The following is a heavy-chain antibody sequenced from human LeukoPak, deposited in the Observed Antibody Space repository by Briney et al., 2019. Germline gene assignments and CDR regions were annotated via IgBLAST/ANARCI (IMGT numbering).Heavy chain of an antibody. CDR2: FKPNSGDT. V-gene: IGHV1-2*02. CDR1: GYTFTGHY. J-gene: IGHJ6*03. D-gene: IGHD3-9*01. Sequence: GASVKVSCMASGYTFTGHYMHWVRQAPGQGLEWMGWFKPNSGDTNYAQKFQGRFTMTWDTSISTAYMELTRLRSDDTAVYYCAKCILTGYYKGYMDVWGKGTTVTISS. CDR3: AKCILTGYYKGYMDV.